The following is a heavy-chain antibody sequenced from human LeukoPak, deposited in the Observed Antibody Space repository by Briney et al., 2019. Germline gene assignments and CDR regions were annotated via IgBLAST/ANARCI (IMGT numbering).Heavy chain of an antibody. Sequence: SVKVSCKASGGTFSSYAISWVRQAPGQGLEWMGRIIPILGIANYAQKFQGRVTITADKSTSTAYMELSSLRSEDTAVYYCARKKARVVVDYWGQGTLVTVSS. CDR3: ARKKARVVVDY. J-gene: IGHJ4*02. D-gene: IGHD2-15*01. V-gene: IGHV1-69*04. CDR2: IIPILGIA. CDR1: GGTFSSYA.